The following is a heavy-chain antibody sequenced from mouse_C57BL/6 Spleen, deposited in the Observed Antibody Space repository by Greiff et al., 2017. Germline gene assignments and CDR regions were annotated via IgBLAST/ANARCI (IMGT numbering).Heavy chain of an antibody. D-gene: IGHD1-1*01. V-gene: IGHV1-64*01. CDR2: IHPNSGST. Sequence: QVQLQQPGAELVKPGASVTLSCKASGYTFTSYWMHWVKQRPGQGLEWIGMIHPNSGSTNYNEKFKSKATLTVDKSSSTAYMQLSSLTSEDSAVYYGARAQTVVATNYFDYWGQGTTLTVSS. CDR3: ARAQTVVATNYFDY. CDR1: GYTFTSYW. J-gene: IGHJ2*01.